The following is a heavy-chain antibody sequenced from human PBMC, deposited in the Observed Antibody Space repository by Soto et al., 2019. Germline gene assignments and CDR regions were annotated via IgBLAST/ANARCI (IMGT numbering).Heavy chain of an antibody. CDR3: ARDPGAYCTNGVCPYYYYYGMDV. D-gene: IGHD2-8*01. CDR1: GGSISSGGYY. CDR2: IYYSGST. Sequence: SETLSLTCTVSGGSISSGGYYWSWIRQHPGKGLEWIGYIYYSGSTYYKPSLKSRVTISVDTSKNQFSLKLSSVTAADTAVYYCARDPGAYCTNGVCPYYYYYGMDVWGQGTTVTVSS. J-gene: IGHJ6*02. V-gene: IGHV4-31*03.